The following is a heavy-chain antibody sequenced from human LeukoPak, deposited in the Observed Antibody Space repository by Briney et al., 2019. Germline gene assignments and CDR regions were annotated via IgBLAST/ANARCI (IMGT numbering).Heavy chain of an antibody. CDR1: GFTVSSNY. Sequence: QAGGSLRLSCAASGFTVSSNYMSWVRQAPGKGLEWVSVIYSGGSTYYADSVKGRFTISRDNSKNTLYLQMNSLRAEDTAVYYCARARKSSGWYWEYWGQRTLVTVSS. CDR3: ARARKSSGWYWEY. CDR2: IYSGGST. V-gene: IGHV3-66*01. J-gene: IGHJ4*02. D-gene: IGHD6-19*01.